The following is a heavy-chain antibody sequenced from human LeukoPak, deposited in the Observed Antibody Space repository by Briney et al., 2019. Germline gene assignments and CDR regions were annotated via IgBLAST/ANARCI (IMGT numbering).Heavy chain of an antibody. V-gene: IGHV1-18*01. CDR2: ISDYNGNK. CDR1: AYTFINYG. Sequence: ASVIDSSKTSAYTFINYGGSWVRQAPGQGGEGVGWISDYNGNKNYERKLQGRVGMTTDTSTSTAYMELRTLRSYDAAMYYCARDLVTFGGVLVSCFWGQGSLVTVS. D-gene: IGHD3-16*02. CDR3: ARDLVTFGGVLVSCF. J-gene: IGHJ4*02.